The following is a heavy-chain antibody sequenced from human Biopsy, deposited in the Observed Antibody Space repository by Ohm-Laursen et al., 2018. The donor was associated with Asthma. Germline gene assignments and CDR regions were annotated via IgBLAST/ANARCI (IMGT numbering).Heavy chain of an antibody. V-gene: IGHV1-18*01. CDR1: GYTFNSAG. CDR2: ISVYNGNT. CDR3: ARAVDYSHYYGIDV. D-gene: IGHD3-10*01. J-gene: IGHJ6*02. Sequence: ASVKVSCKASGYTFNSAGITWARQAPGQGLEWMGWISVYNGNTKVAQKLQDRVTMITDTSTSIAYMELRSLRSDDTAVYFCARAVDYSHYYGIDVWGQGTTVTVS.